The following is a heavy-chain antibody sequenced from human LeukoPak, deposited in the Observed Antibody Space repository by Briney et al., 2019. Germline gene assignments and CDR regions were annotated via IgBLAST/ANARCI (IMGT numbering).Heavy chain of an antibody. D-gene: IGHD3-22*01. CDR1: GYTFTSYD. V-gene: IGHV1-8*03. CDR3: ARGGYYYDSSGYYPIFDY. Sequence: ASVKVSCTASGYTFTSYDINWVRQATGQGLEWMGWMNPNSGNTGYAQKFQGRVTITRNTSISTAYMELSSLRSEDTAVYYCARGGYYYDSSGYYPIFDYWGQGTLVTVSS. J-gene: IGHJ4*02. CDR2: MNPNSGNT.